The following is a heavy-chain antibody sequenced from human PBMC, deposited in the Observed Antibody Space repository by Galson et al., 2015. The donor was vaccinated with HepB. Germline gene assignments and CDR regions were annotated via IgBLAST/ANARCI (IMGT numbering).Heavy chain of an antibody. CDR1: GYTFTNYY. CDR3: ATGLRIVGAYFDY. D-gene: IGHD1-26*01. Sequence: SVKASCKASGYTFTNYYMHWVRQAPGQGLEWMGLVDPGSGSTSYTQEFQGRVTMTRDTSTSTVNMELSGLTSEDTAVYYCATGLRIVGAYFDYWGQGTLVTVSS. V-gene: IGHV1-46*01. J-gene: IGHJ4*02. CDR2: VDPGSGST.